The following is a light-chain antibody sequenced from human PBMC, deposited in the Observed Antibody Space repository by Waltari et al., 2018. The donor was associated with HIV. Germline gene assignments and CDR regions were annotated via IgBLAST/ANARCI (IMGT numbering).Light chain of an antibody. CDR3: SSYAGSNNFV. CDR2: EVS. Sequence: QSALTQPPSASGSPGQSVTISCTGPSSDGGGYNYVPWYQQHPGKAPKLMIYEVSKRPSGVPYRFSGSKSGNTASLTVSGLQPEDEADYYCSSYAGSNNFVFGTGTKVTVL. V-gene: IGLV2-8*01. J-gene: IGLJ1*01. CDR1: SSDGGGYNY.